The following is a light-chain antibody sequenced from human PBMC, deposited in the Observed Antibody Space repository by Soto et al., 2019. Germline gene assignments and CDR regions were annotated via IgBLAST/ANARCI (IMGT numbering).Light chain of an antibody. Sequence: EIVLTQSPGTLSLSPGETATLSCRASQSVSSSYLAWYQQKPGQAPRLLVYGSYHRATGIADRFSGSGSGTDFTLTISRLEPEDFAVYYCQQYSSSYDTSLYTFGQGTTGDIK. V-gene: IGKV3-20*01. J-gene: IGKJ2*01. CDR1: QSVSSSY. CDR2: GSY. CDR3: QQYSSSYDTSLYT.